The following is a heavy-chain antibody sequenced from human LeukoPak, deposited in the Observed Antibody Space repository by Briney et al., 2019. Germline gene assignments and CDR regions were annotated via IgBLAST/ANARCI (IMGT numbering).Heavy chain of an antibody. D-gene: IGHD3-10*01. CDR2: INHRGST. Sequence: SETLSLTCAVYVGSLSGYYWLWLRQPPGKGREWIGEINHRGSTNYNSSLKSRVPISVDTSKNHFSLKLGSVTAADTAVYYCARGYYGSGSHCCHMDVWGKGTTITVS. V-gene: IGHV4-34*01. CDR1: VGSLSGYY. J-gene: IGHJ6*03. CDR3: ARGYYGSGSHCCHMDV.